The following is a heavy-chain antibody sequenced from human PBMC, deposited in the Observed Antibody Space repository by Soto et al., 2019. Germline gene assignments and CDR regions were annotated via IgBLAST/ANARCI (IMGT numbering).Heavy chain of an antibody. J-gene: IGHJ4*02. Sequence: GASVKVSCKASGYTFTSYYMHWVRQAPGQGLEWMGIINPSGGSTSYAQKFQGRVTMTRDTSTSTVYMELSSLRSEDTAVYYCARVGISGTKFPFFDYGGQGTLITVSS. D-gene: IGHD1-7*01. V-gene: IGHV1-46*01. CDR2: INPSGGST. CDR3: ARVGISGTKFPFFDY. CDR1: GYTFTSYY.